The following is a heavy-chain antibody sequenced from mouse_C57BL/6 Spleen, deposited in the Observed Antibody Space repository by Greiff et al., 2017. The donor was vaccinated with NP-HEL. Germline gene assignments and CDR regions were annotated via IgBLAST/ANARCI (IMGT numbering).Heavy chain of an antibody. CDR1: GYTFTDYY. D-gene: IGHD4-1*01. CDR2: INPNNGGT. CDR3: ARGRNWDGY. V-gene: IGHV1-26*01. J-gene: IGHJ2*01. Sequence: EVQLQQSGPELVKPGASVKISCKASGYTFTDYYMNWVKQSHGKSLEWIGDINPNNGGTSYNQKFKGKATLTVDKSSSTAYMELRSLTSEDSAVYYCARGRNWDGYWGQGTTLTVAS.